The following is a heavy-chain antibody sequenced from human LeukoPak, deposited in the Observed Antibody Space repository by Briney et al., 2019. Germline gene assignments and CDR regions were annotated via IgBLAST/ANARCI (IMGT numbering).Heavy chain of an antibody. D-gene: IGHD2-15*01. Sequence: PSETLSLTCAVYGGSFSGYYWSWIRQPPGKGLEWIGEINHSGSTNYNPSPKSRVTISVDTSKNQFSLKLSSVTAADTAVYYCARALHCSGGSCYRPVSYGMDVWGQGTTVTVSS. V-gene: IGHV4-34*01. J-gene: IGHJ6*02. CDR3: ARALHCSGGSCYRPVSYGMDV. CDR2: INHSGST. CDR1: GGSFSGYY.